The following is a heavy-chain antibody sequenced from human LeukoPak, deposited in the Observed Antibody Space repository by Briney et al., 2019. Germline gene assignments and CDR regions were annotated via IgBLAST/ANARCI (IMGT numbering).Heavy chain of an antibody. D-gene: IGHD6-19*01. V-gene: IGHV3-33*01. CDR2: IWYDGSNK. CDR1: GFTFSSYG. Sequence: PGGSLRLSCAASGFTFSSYGMHWVRQAPGKGLEWVAVIWYDGSNKYYADSVKGRFTISRDNSKNTLYLQMNNLRAEDTAVYYCARGRDSSGWYGDYWGQGTLVTVSS. J-gene: IGHJ4*02. CDR3: ARGRDSSGWYGDY.